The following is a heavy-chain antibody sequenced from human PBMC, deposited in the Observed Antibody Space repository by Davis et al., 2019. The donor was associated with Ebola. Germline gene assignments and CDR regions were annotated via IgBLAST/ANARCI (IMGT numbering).Heavy chain of an antibody. CDR3: ARGGSSGSYAYFDY. CDR1: GFTFSSYG. J-gene: IGHJ4*02. CDR2: ITYDGSNK. D-gene: IGHD1-26*01. V-gene: IGHV3-30*03. Sequence: GESLKISCAASGFTFSSYGMHWVRQAPGKGLEWVAVITYDGSNKYYADSVKGRFTISRENAKNSLYLQMNSLRAGDTAVYYCARGGSSGSYAYFDYWGQGTLVTVSS.